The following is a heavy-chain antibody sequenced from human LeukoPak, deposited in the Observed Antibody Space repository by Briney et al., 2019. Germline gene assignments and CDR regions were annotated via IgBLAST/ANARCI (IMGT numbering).Heavy chain of an antibody. V-gene: IGHV3-30*18. J-gene: IGHJ4*02. D-gene: IGHD2-2*01. CDR3: AKEGSEFSSSFLDY. CDR2: ISHDGTVK. Sequence: GRSLRLSCAASGFTFRNYGMKWVRRAPGKGLEWVAVISHDGTVKYYADSVKGRFTISRDDSTTTLILQMNSLRVEDTAVYFCAKEGSEFSSSFLDYWGQGTLVTVSS. CDR1: GFTFRNYG.